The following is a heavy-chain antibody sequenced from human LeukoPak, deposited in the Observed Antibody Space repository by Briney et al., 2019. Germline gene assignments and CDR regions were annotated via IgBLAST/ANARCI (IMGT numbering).Heavy chain of an antibody. V-gene: IGHV4-30-4*08. J-gene: IGHJ5*02. CDR2: IYSSGST. Sequence: PSETLSLICTVSGASISSGDYHWTWLRQPPGKGLEWIGYIYSSGSTYYDPSLKSRVSISVDTSKNHFSLQLTSVTAADTAVYYCATRFSGRPFDPWGQGTLVTVSS. CDR3: ATRFSGRPFDP. CDR1: GASISSGDYH. D-gene: IGHD1-26*01.